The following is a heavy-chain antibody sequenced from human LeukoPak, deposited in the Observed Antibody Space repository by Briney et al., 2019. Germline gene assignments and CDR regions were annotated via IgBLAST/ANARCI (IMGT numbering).Heavy chain of an antibody. Sequence: PGGSLRLSCAASGFTFSSYAMHWVRQAPGKGLEWVAVISYDGSNKYYADSVKGRFTISRDNSKNTLYPQMNSLRAEDTAVYYCAKAGGYSSGYYYFGAFDIWGQGTMVTVSS. CDR2: ISYDGSNK. V-gene: IGHV3-30-3*01. CDR1: GFTFSSYA. CDR3: AKAGGYSSGYYYFGAFDI. J-gene: IGHJ3*02. D-gene: IGHD3-22*01.